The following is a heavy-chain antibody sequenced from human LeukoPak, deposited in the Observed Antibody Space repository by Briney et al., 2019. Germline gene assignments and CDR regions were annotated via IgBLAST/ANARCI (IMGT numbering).Heavy chain of an antibody. J-gene: IGHJ5*02. D-gene: IGHD1-26*01. CDR3: ARIRYSGSYRFDP. CDR2: IYYSGST. CDR1: GGSISSSSYY. V-gene: IGHV4-39*07. Sequence: SETLSLTCTVSGGSISSSSYYWGWIRQPPGKGLEGIGSIYYSGSTYYNPSLKSRVTISVDTSKNQFSLKLSSVTAADTAVYYCARIRYSGSYRFDPWGQGTLVTVSS.